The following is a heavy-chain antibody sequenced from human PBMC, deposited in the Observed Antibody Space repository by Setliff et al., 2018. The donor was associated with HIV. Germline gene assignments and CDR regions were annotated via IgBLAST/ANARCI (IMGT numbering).Heavy chain of an antibody. CDR2: IYYSGST. J-gene: IGHJ5*02. V-gene: IGHV4-31*03. Sequence: SETLSLTCTVSGGSISSGGYYWSWIRQHPGKGLEWIGYIYYSGSTYYNPSLKSRVTISVDTSKNQFSLKLGSVTAADTAVYYCARAPTSFGVVIPRFDPWGQGTLVTSPQ. CDR3: ARAPTSFGVVIPRFDP. CDR1: GGSISSGGYY. D-gene: IGHD3-3*01.